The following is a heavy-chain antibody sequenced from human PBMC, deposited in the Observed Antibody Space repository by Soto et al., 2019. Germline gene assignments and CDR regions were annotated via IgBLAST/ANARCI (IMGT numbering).Heavy chain of an antibody. J-gene: IGHJ6*02. Sequence: ASVKVSCKASGYTFTSYGISWVRQAPGQGLEWMGWISAYNGNTNYAEKLQGRVTMTTDTSTSTAYMELRSLRSDDKAVYYCARGTGTTDYYYGMDVWGQGTTVTVS. V-gene: IGHV1-18*01. CDR2: ISAYNGNT. CDR3: ARGTGTTDYYYGMDV. D-gene: IGHD1-7*01. CDR1: GYTFTSYG.